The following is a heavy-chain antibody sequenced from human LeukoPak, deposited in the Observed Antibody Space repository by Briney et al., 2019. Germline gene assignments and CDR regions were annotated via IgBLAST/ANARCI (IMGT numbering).Heavy chain of an antibody. J-gene: IGHJ4*02. CDR1: GGSISSSSYY. V-gene: IGHV4-39*01. D-gene: IGHD2-15*01. CDR2: IYYSGST. CDR3: ARQYCSGGSCRFDY. Sequence: SETLSLTCTVSGGSISSSSYYWGWIRQPPGEGLEWIGSIYYSGSTYYNPSLKSRVTISVDTSKNQFSLKLSSVTAADTAVYYCARQYCSGGSCRFDYWGQGTLVTVSS.